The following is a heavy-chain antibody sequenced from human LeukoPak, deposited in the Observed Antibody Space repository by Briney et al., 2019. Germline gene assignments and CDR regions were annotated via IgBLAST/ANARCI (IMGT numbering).Heavy chain of an antibody. Sequence: SQTLSLTCTVSGGSISSGDYYWSWIRQPPGKGLEWIRYIYYSGSTNYNPSLKSRVTISVDTSKNQFSLKLSSVTAADTAVYYCARNELRISPNWFDPWGQGTLVTVSS. D-gene: IGHD1-1*01. CDR2: IYYSGST. CDR1: GGSISSGDYY. CDR3: ARNELRISPNWFDP. V-gene: IGHV4-30-4*01. J-gene: IGHJ5*02.